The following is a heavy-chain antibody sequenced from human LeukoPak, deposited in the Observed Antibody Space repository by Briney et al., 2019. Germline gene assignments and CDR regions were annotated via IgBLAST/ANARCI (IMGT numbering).Heavy chain of an antibody. Sequence: PSETLSLTCTVSGGSINTYYWSWIRQPPGKGLEWIGYIYYSGSTNYNPSLKSRVTISIDTSKIQFSLKLTSVTAADTAVYYCARGSASYSSWGQGTLVTVSS. CDR2: IYYSGST. CDR1: GGSINTYY. D-gene: IGHD6-13*01. V-gene: IGHV4-59*01. J-gene: IGHJ4*02. CDR3: ARGSASYSS.